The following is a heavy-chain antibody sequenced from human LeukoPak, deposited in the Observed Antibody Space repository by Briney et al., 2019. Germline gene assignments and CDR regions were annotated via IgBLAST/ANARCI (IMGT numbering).Heavy chain of an antibody. CDR1: GFTFSSYA. V-gene: IGHV3-23*01. D-gene: IGHD6-19*01. Sequence: GGSLRLSCAASGFTFSSYAMNWVRQAPGKGLEWVSAISGSGGSTYYADSVKGRFTISRDNSKNTLYLQMNSLRAEDTAVYYCASTSYSSGWYPYYYYMDVWGKGTTVTISS. CDR2: ISGSGGST. J-gene: IGHJ6*03. CDR3: ASTSYSSGWYPYYYYMDV.